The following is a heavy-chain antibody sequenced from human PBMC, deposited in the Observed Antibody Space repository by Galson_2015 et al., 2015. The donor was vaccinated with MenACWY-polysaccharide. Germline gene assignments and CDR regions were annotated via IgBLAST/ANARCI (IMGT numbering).Heavy chain of an antibody. CDR3: VRDAQQIAPTVPMGRFDY. V-gene: IGHV7-4-1*02. CDR2: INTNTGNP. Sequence: SVKVSCKASGYTFKSYAMNWVRQAPGQGLEWLGWINTNTGNPTYAQGFTGRFVFSLDTSVSTAYLQISSLKAEDTAVYYCVRDAQQIAPTVPMGRFDYWGPGTLVTVSS. CDR1: GYTFKSYA. J-gene: IGHJ4*02. D-gene: IGHD2-15*01.